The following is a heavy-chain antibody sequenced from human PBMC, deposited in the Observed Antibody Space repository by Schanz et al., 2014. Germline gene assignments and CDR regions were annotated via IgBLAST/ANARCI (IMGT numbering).Heavy chain of an antibody. CDR2: IYYNGTNK. V-gene: IGHV3-30*18. D-gene: IGHD2-21*01. CDR1: GFNFSNYD. Sequence: QVQLVESGGGVVQPGRSLRLSCAASGFNFSNYDIHWVRQAPGKGLEWVALIYYNGTNKYYADSVKGRFTISRDNFKNTLFLQMNSLRADDTAVYYCAKSKSQLPLFDYWGQGTLVAVSS. J-gene: IGHJ4*02. CDR3: AKSKSQLPLFDY.